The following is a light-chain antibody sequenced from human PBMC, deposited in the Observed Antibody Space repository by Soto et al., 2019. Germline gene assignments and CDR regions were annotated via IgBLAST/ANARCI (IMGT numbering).Light chain of an antibody. V-gene: IGKV3-15*01. J-gene: IGKJ2*01. Sequence: EIVMTQSPATLSVSPGERATLSCRASQSVSSNLAWYQQKPGQAPRLLIYGASTRATGIPARFSGSGSGTEFTLTIGSLQSEDFAVYYCQKYNNWPPYTFGPGTKLEIK. CDR1: QSVSSN. CDR2: GAS. CDR3: QKYNNWPPYT.